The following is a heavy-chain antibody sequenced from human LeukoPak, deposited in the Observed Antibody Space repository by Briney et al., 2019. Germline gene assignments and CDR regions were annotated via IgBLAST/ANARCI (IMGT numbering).Heavy chain of an antibody. CDR3: AKRVSGGI. Sequence: HPGGSLRLSCAASGFSFSSYAMSWVRQAPGKGLEWVSGISGSGGSTYYPDSVKGRFTISRDNSKNTLYLQMNSLRAEDTAVYYCAKRVSGGIWGQGTMVTVSS. D-gene: IGHD2-15*01. CDR2: ISGSGGST. V-gene: IGHV3-23*01. J-gene: IGHJ3*02. CDR1: GFSFSSYA.